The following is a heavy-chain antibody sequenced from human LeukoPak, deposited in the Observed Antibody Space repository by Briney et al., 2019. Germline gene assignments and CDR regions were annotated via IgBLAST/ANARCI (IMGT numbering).Heavy chain of an antibody. CDR3: ARGGASTYDILTGYYLPSDNWFDP. D-gene: IGHD3-9*01. CDR2: IYYSGNT. CDR1: GGSISSYY. J-gene: IGHJ5*02. Sequence: PSETLSLTCTVSGGSISSYYWSWIRQPPGKGLEWIGYIYYSGNTNYNPSLKSRVTISVDTSKNQFSLKLSSVTAADTAVYYCARGGASTYDILTGYYLPSDNWFDPWGQGTLVTVSS. V-gene: IGHV4-59*01.